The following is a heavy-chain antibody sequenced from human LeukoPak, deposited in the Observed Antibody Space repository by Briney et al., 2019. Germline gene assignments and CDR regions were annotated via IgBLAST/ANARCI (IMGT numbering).Heavy chain of an antibody. V-gene: IGHV3-33*01. CDR2: IWYDGSNK. J-gene: IGHJ4*02. D-gene: IGHD4-23*01. Sequence: GGSLRLSCAASGFTFSSYGMHWVRQAPGKGLEWVAVIWYDGSNKYYADSVKGRFAISRDNSKNTLYLQMNSLRAEDTAVYYCARGPGIRWELGPFDYWGQGTLVTVSS. CDR1: GFTFSSYG. CDR3: ARGPGIRWELGPFDY.